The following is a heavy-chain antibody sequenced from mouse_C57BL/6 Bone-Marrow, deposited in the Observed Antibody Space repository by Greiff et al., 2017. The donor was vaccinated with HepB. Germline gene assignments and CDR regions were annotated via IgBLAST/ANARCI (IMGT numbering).Heavy chain of an antibody. CDR2: IYPRDGST. V-gene: IGHV1-85*01. CDR1: GYTFTSYD. D-gene: IGHD2-5*01. J-gene: IGHJ4*01. Sequence: QVHVKQSGPELVKPGASVKLSCKASGYTFTSYDINWVKQRPGQGLEWIGWIYPRDGSTKYNEKFKGKATLTVDTSSSTAYMELHSLTSEDSAVYFCARWMLLYSNYADYYAMDYWGQGTSVTVSS. CDR3: ARWMLLYSNYADYYAMDY.